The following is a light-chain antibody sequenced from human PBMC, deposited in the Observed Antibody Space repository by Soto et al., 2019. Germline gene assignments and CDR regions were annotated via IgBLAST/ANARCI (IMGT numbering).Light chain of an antibody. CDR2: GAS. J-gene: IGKJ2*01. V-gene: IGKV3-20*01. CDR3: QQYGNSPYA. CDR1: QSVSSNY. Sequence: EIVLTQSPGTLSLSPGERATLSCRASQSVSSNYLAWYQQKSGQAPRLLIYGASSRATGIPDRFSGSGSGTDFTLSICRLEPEDFVVYYCQQYGNSPYAFGQGTELEI.